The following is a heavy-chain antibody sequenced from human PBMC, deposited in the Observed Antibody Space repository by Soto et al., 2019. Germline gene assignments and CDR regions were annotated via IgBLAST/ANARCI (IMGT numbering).Heavy chain of an antibody. CDR1: GYMFTKSA. J-gene: IGHJ3*02. CDR2: ITGDSGNT. D-gene: IGHD3-22*01. CDR3: ARDSYDSSGVGI. V-gene: IGHV1-3*01. Sequence: GASVKVSCKASGYMFTKSAMHWVRQAPGQRLEWMGWITGDSGNTKYSPKLQDRVTITRDTSASTAYMELSSLRSEDTAVYYCARDSYDSSGVGIWGQGTMVTVSS.